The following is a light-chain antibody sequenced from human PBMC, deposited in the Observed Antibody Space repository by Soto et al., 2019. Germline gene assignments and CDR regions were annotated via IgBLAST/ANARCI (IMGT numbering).Light chain of an antibody. CDR3: QQYNNWLWT. CDR1: QSVSRN. V-gene: IGKV3-15*01. CDR2: DAS. J-gene: IGKJ1*01. Sequence: EIVMTQSPATLSVSPGERATLSCRARQSVSRNVAWYQQKPGQAHRLLIHDASTRATGISVRFSGSGSGTEFTRTISSLQSEDFAVYYCQQYNNWLWTFGQGTKVEIK.